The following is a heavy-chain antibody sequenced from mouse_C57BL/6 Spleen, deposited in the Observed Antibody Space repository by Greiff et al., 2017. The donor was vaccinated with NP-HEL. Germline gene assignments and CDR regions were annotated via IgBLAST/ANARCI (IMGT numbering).Heavy chain of an antibody. CDR1: GYTFTSYW. CDR2: IDPNRGGT. Sequence: QVQLQPPGAELVKPGASVKLSCKASGYTFTSYWMHWVKQRPGRGLAWIGRIDPNRGGTKDNEKFKSKATLTVDKPSSTSYMQLSSLTSEDAAVYYCAFNWYWYFDVWGTGTTVTVSS. V-gene: IGHV1-72*01. CDR3: AFNWYWYFDV. J-gene: IGHJ1*03. D-gene: IGHD4-1*01.